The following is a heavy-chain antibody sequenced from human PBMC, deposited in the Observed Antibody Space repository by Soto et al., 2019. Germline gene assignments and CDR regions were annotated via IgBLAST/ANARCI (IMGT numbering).Heavy chain of an antibody. J-gene: IGHJ4*02. CDR3: ARDARWGYYFDY. D-gene: IGHD3-16*01. CDR2: ISYDGSNK. CDR1: GFTCSSYA. V-gene: IGHV3-30-3*01. Sequence: GSLRLDCAASGFTCSSYAMHWVRQAPGKGLEWVAVISYDGSNKYYADSVKGRFTISRDNSKNTLYLQMNSLRAEDTAVYYCARDARWGYYFDYWGQGTLVTVSS.